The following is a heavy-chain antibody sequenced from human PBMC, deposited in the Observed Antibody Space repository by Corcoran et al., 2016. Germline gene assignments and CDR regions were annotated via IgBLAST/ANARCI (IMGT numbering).Heavy chain of an antibody. Sequence: QVQLVQSGAEVKKPGASVKVSCKASGYTFTSYAMHWVRQAPGQRLEWMGWINAGNGNTKYSQKFQGRVPITRDTSASTAYMELSSLRSEDTAVYYCARGSSSWYWDWFDPWGQGTLVTVSS. J-gene: IGHJ5*02. CDR2: INAGNGNT. V-gene: IGHV1-3*01. CDR1: GYTFTSYA. CDR3: ARGSSSWYWDWFDP. D-gene: IGHD6-13*01.